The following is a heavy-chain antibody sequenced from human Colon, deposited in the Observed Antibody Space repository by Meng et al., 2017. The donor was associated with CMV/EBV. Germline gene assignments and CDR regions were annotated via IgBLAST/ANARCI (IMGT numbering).Heavy chain of an antibody. V-gene: IGHV1-46*01. CDR1: GYTFTSYY. Sequence: ASVKVSCKASGYTFTSYYIHWVRQAPGQGLEWMGMINPSGGSTSYSHKFQDRITMTRDTSTSTAFMELSSLRSDDTAVYYCARAHNDYWTGYLDGFDIWGQETRVTVSS. CDR3: ARAHNDYWTGYLDGFDI. D-gene: IGHD3/OR15-3a*01. J-gene: IGHJ3*02. CDR2: INPSGGST.